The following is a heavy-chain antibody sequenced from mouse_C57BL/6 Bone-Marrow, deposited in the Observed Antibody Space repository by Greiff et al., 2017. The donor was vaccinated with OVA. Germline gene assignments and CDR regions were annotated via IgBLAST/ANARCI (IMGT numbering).Heavy chain of an antibody. V-gene: IGHV3-6*01. J-gene: IGHJ2*01. CDR3: AGGGYYCDY. CDR2: ISYDGSN. Sequence: EVKLMESGPGLVKPSQSPSLTCSVTGYSITSGYYWNWIRQFPGNKLEWMGYISYDGSNNYNPSLKNRISITRDTSKNQFFLKLNSVTTEDTATYYCAGGGYYCDYWGQGTTLTVSS. CDR1: GYSITSGYY.